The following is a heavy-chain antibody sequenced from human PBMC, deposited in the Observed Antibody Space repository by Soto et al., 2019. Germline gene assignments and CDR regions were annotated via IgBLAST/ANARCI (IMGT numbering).Heavy chain of an antibody. CDR2: ISYDSTET. D-gene: IGHD1-26*01. CDR1: GFTFNSYG. J-gene: IGHJ6*02. V-gene: IGHV3-30*03. Sequence: QVQLVESGGGVVQPGRSLRLSCAASGFTFNSYGMHWVRQGPGNGLEWVAFISYDSTETYYADSVKGRFIISRDNSNSALYVQMNSLTGEDTAVYYCARTRSAWSDFHYYSLDVWGQGTTVTVSS. CDR3: ARTRSAWSDFHYYSLDV.